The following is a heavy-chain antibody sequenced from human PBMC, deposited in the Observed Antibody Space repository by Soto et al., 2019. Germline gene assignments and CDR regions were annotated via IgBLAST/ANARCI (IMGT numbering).Heavy chain of an antibody. CDR3: ARYPKSSDFPYYFEF. CDR2: VIHTGRT. J-gene: IGHJ4*02. CDR1: ARSFSGYC. V-gene: IGHV4-34*12. D-gene: IGHD2-21*02. Sequence: SETLFLTCTVYARSFSGYCWSWIRQPAWEGLEWVGEVIHTGRTSYTPSLKGRVTISVDTYKKQFSLNLSSLTAADKAVSYCARYPKSSDFPYYFEFGGQGTQVT.